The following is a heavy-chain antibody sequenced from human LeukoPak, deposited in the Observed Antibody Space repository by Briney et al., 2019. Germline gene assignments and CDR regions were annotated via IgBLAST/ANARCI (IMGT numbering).Heavy chain of an antibody. CDR3: ARGVLRLGELSLFPYNWFDP. CDR1: GGSYSGYY. V-gene: IGHV4-34*01. CDR2: INQSGST. J-gene: IGHJ5*02. D-gene: IGHD3-16*02. Sequence: SETLSLTCAVYGGSYSGYYWSWIRQPPGKGLEWIGEINQSGSTNYNPSLKSRVTISVDKSKNQFSLKLSSVTAADTAVYYCARGVLRLGELSLFPYNWFDPWGQGTLVTVSS.